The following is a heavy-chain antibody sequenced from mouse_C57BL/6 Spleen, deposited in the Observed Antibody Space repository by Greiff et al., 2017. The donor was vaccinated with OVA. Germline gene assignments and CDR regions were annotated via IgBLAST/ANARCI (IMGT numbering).Heavy chain of an antibody. Sequence: EVQLQQSGPELVKPGASVKISCKASGYTFTDYYMNWVKQSHGKSLEWIGDINPNNGGTSYNQKFKGKATLTVDKSSSTAYMELRSLTSEDSAVYYCARSITTVVAPPYWYFDVWGTGTTVTVSS. J-gene: IGHJ1*03. V-gene: IGHV1-26*01. CDR2: INPNNGGT. D-gene: IGHD1-1*01. CDR3: ARSITTVVAPPYWYFDV. CDR1: GYTFTDYY.